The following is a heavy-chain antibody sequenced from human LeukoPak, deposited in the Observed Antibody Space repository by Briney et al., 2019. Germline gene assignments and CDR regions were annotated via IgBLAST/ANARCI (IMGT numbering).Heavy chain of an antibody. CDR3: ARKKGYVDY. D-gene: IGHD3-16*01. V-gene: IGHV5-51*01. J-gene: IGHJ4*02. Sequence: GESLKISCKGSGYSFTSYWIGWARQMPGKGVEWMGIIYPGDSDTTYSQSLQGLITMSADKSISTAYLQWSSLKDPDTGMYYCARKKGYVDYWGQGTLVTVSS. CDR1: GYSFTSYW. CDR2: IYPGDSDT.